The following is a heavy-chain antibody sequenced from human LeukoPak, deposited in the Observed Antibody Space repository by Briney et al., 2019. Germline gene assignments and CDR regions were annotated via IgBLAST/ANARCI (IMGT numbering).Heavy chain of an antibody. V-gene: IGHV3-53*01. D-gene: IGHD3-10*01. CDR2: IYSGGST. CDR3: ARTSSLWGFDY. J-gene: IGHJ4*02. CDR1: GFTVSSNY. Sequence: GGSLRLSCAASGFTVSSNYMSWVRQAPGKGLEWVSVIYSGGSTYYADSVKGRFTISRDNSKNTLYLQMNSLRAEDTAVYYCARTSSLWGFDYWGQGTLVTVSS.